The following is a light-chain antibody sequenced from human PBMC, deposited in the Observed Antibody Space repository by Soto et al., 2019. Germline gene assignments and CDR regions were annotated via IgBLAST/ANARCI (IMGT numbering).Light chain of an antibody. V-gene: IGKV1-5*03. CDR2: KAS. CDR3: QHYNSYSEA. Sequence: IHMTPSPSTLSGSVGDRITIPCRASQTISSWLAWYQQKPWKXHKXXIYKASTLKSGVPSRFSGSGSGTELTITISSLQPDDCETYYCQHYNSYSEAFGQGTKVDIK. J-gene: IGKJ1*01. CDR1: QTISSW.